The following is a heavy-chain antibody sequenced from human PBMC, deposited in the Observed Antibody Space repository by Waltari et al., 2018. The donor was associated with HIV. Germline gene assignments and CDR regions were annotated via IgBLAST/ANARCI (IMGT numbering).Heavy chain of an antibody. D-gene: IGHD3-10*01. Sequence: EVQLVEAGGGLVQPGGPLRLSGAASGFTFSSCSMTWVRQVPGKGLEWVSYISSSSSTIYYADSVKGRFTISRDNAKNSLYLQMNSLRAEDTAVYYCARDPGDYWGQGTLVTVSS. CDR2: ISSSSSTI. CDR3: ARDPGDY. V-gene: IGHV3-48*01. J-gene: IGHJ4*02. CDR1: GFTFSSCS.